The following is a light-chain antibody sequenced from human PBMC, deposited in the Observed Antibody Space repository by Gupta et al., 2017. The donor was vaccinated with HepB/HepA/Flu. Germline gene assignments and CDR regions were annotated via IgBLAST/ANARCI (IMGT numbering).Light chain of an antibody. CDR2: GKN. V-gene: IGLV3-19*01. CDR1: SLRSYY. Sequence: SSELTQDPAVSVALGQTVRITCQGDSLRSYYASWYQQKPGQDPVLVIYGKNNRPSGIPDRFSGSSSGNTASLTITGAQAEDEADYYCNSRDSSGNYVFGTGTKVTVL. CDR3: NSRDSSGNYV. J-gene: IGLJ1*01.